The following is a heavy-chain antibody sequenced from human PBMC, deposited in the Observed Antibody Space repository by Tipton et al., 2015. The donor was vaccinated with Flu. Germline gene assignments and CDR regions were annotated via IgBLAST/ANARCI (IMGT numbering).Heavy chain of an antibody. CDR3: ARADTDYDYVSAYFDY. CDR2: IYHSGST. J-gene: IGHJ4*02. CDR1: GYSISSGYY. V-gene: IGHV4-38-2*01. Sequence: LRLSCAVSGYSISSGYYWGWIRQPPGKGLEWIGSIYHSGSTYYNPSLKSRVTISVDTSKNQFSLKLSSVTAADMAVYYCARADTDYDYVSAYFDYWGQGTLVTVSS. D-gene: IGHD3-16*01.